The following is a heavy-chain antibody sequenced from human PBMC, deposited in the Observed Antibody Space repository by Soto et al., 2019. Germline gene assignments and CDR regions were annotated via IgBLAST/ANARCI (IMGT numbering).Heavy chain of an antibody. D-gene: IGHD6-13*01. CDR3: ARTPGYSSSWYTGGDY. Sequence: QVQLVQSGAEVKKPGASVKVSCKASGYTFTSYAMHWVRQAPGQRLEWMGWINAGNGNTKYSQKFQGRVTITRDTSASTADMELSSLRSEATAVYYCARTPGYSSSWYTGGDYWGQGTLVTVS. CDR1: GYTFTSYA. J-gene: IGHJ4*02. CDR2: INAGNGNT. V-gene: IGHV1-3*01.